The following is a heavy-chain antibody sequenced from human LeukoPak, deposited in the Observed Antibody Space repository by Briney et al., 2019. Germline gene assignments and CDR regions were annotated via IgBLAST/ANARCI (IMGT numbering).Heavy chain of an antibody. V-gene: IGHV4-39*01. CDR1: GGSISISRYY. J-gene: IGHJ4*02. D-gene: IGHD3-22*01. CDR2: IYYSGSI. Sequence: SQSLSPTCTVSGGSISISRYYWGWIRQPPGKGVEWIGSIYYSGSIYYHPSLKSRVTISVDKFKNQFSLKLSSVTAADTAVYYCARRPGSSGYYWGQGTLVTGSS. CDR3: ARRPGSSGYY.